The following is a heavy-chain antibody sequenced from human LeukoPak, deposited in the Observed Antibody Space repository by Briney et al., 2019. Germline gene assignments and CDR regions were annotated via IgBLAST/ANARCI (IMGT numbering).Heavy chain of an antibody. J-gene: IGHJ5*02. CDR2: IYYSGST. D-gene: IGHD2-2*01. CDR3: ARCRVVPAAIWFDP. CDR1: GGSISSYY. Sequence: SETLSLTCTVSGGSISSYYWSWIRQPPGKGLEWIGYIYYSGSTNYKPSLKSRVTISVDTSKNQFSLKLSSVTAADTAVYYCARCRVVPAAIWFDPWGQGTLVTVSS. V-gene: IGHV4-59*01.